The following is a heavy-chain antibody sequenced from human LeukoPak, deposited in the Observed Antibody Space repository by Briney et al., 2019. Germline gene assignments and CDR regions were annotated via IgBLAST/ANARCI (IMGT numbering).Heavy chain of an antibody. CDR2: IYHSGST. V-gene: IGHV4-30-2*01. D-gene: IGHD3-22*01. Sequence: PSETLSLTCTVSGGSISSDNYHWSWIRQPPGKGLEWIGYIYHSGSTYYNPSLKSRVTISVDRSQNQFSLKLSSVTAADTAVYYCATLGFSSGYYYYFDHWGQGTLVTVSS. J-gene: IGHJ4*02. CDR3: ATLGFSSGYYYYFDH. CDR1: GGSISSDNYH.